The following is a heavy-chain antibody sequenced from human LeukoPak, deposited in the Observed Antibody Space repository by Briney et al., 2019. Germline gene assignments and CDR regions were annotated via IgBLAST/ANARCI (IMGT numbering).Heavy chain of an antibody. CDR3: AKDLEYSSSSGLDY. V-gene: IGHV3-9*01. J-gene: IGHJ4*02. D-gene: IGHD6-6*01. CDR2: ISWNSGSI. CDR1: GFTFDDYA. Sequence: GRSLRLSCAASGFTFDDYAMHWVRQAPGKGLEWVSGISWNSGSIGYADSVKGRFTISRDNAKNSLYLQMNSLRAEDTASYYCAKDLEYSSSSGLDYWGQGTLVTVSS.